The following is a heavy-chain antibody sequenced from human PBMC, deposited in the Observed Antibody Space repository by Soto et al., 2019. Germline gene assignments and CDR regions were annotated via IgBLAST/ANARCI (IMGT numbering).Heavy chain of an antibody. Sequence: GASVKVSCKVSGYTLTELSMHWVRQAPGKGLEWMGGFDPEDGETIYAQKFQGRVTMTEDTSTDTAYMELSSLRSEDTALYYCAINSLTYGDYGGGRPDWFDPWGQGTLVTVAS. V-gene: IGHV1-24*01. CDR2: FDPEDGET. CDR1: GYTLTELS. CDR3: AINSLTYGDYGGGRPDWFDP. D-gene: IGHD4-17*01. J-gene: IGHJ5*02.